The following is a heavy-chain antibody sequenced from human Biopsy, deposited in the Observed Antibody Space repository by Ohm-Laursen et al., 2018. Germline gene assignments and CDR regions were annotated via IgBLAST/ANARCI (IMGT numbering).Heavy chain of an antibody. D-gene: IGHD3-10*01. V-gene: IGHV1-69*04. J-gene: IGHJ6*02. CDR1: GDTFSRSA. Sequence: GASVKVSCKASGDTFSRSAFFWVRQAPGQGLVYLGRIVPIVGVTNYAQIFQGRTTLTADKSTFMVYMELSRLRSDDTAIYYCARGGSGSGYYGMDVWGQGATVSVSS. CDR3: ARGGSGSGYYGMDV. CDR2: IVPIVGVT.